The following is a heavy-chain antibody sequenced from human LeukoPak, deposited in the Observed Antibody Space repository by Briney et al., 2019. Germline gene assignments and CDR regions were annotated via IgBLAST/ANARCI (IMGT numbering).Heavy chain of an antibody. CDR2: IYYSGCP. V-gene: IGHV4-39*01. CDR3: ARLAGSGSYFDLYFDY. J-gene: IGHJ4*02. D-gene: IGHD3-10*01. CDR1: GGSISSSSYY. Sequence: SETLSLTCTVSGGSISSSSYYWGWIRQPPGKGLGWIGSIYYSGCPYYNPSLKSRVTISVDTSKNQFSLKLSSVTAADTAVYYCARLAGSGSYFDLYFDYWGQETLVTVSS.